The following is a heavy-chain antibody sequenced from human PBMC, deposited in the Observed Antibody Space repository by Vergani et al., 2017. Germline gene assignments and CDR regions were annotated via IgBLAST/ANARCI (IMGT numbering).Heavy chain of an antibody. D-gene: IGHD2-15*01. CDR1: GGSFSGYY. J-gene: IGHJ4*02. CDR3: ARGPEYCSGGSCHRDFDY. Sequence: QVQLQQWGAGLLTPSETLSLTCAVYGGSFSGYYWSWIRQPPGKGLEWIGEINHSGSTNYNPSLKSRVTISVDTSKNQFSLKLSSVTAADTAVYYCARGPEYCSGGSCHRDFDYWGQGTLVTVSS. CDR2: INHSGST. V-gene: IGHV4-34*01.